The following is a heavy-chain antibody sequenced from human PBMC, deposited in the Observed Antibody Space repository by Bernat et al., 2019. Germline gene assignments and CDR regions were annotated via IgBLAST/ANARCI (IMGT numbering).Heavy chain of an antibody. D-gene: IGHD3-3*01. CDR3: ARGRGTIFGVVIKGNWFDP. CDR1: GGSFSGYY. J-gene: IGHJ5*02. CDR2: INHSGST. V-gene: IGHV4-34*01. Sequence: QLQLQQWGAGLLKPSETLSLTCAVYGGSFSGYYWSWIRQPPGKGLEWIGEINHSGSTNYNPSLKSRVTISVDTSKNQFSLKLSSVTAADTAVYYCARGRGTIFGVVIKGNWFDPWGQGTLVTVSS.